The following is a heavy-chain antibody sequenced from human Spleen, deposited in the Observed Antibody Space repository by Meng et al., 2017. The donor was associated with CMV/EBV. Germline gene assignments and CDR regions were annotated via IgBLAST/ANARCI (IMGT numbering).Heavy chain of an antibody. D-gene: IGHD6-13*01. J-gene: IGHJ6*02. V-gene: IGHV3-48*04. CDR1: GFTFSTYS. CDR2: IGSSGSTI. Sequence: GGSLRLSCAASGFTFSTYSMNWVRQAPGKGLEWVSYIGSSGSTIHYADSVKGRFTISRDNAKNSLYLQMNSLRAEDTAVYYCARDRDSSSWSSSVYYYGMDVWGQGTTVTVSS. CDR3: ARDRDSSSWSSSVYYYGMDV.